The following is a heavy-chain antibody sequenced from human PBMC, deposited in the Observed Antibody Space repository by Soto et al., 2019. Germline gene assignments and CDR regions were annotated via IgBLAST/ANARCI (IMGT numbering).Heavy chain of an antibody. CDR2: MYHSGST. V-gene: IGHV4-30-2*01. CDR3: ARVPDY. J-gene: IGHJ4*02. Sequence: QLQLQESGSGLVKPSQTLSLTCAVSGGSISSGGYSWGWIRQPPGKGLEWIGYMYHSGSTYYNPSLKSRVTISIDRSKHHFSLKLSCVTPADTAVYYCARVPDYWGQGILVPVCS. CDR1: GGSISSGGYS.